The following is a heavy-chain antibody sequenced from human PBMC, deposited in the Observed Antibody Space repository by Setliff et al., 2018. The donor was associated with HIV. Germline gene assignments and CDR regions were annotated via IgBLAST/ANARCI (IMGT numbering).Heavy chain of an antibody. CDR3: ASLPPLYDSSGYYFDY. D-gene: IGHD3-22*01. J-gene: IGHJ4*02. CDR1: GFSISSGYY. CDR2: IYYSGST. V-gene: IGHV4-38-2*01. Sequence: ETLSLTCAVSGFSISSGYYWGWIRQPPGKGLEWIGSIYYSGSTYYNPSLNSRVTISVDASKNQFSLKLSSVTAADTAVYYCASLPPLYDSSGYYFDYWGQGTLVTVSS.